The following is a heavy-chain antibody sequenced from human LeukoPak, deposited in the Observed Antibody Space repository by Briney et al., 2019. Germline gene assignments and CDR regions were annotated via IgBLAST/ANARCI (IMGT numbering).Heavy chain of an antibody. CDR2: IDSGGST. CDR1: GFTVSSSY. CDR3: AKDAALGIDV. D-gene: IGHD6-25*01. Sequence: GGSLRLSCAASGFTVSSSYMSWVRQAPGKGLEWVSVIDSGGSTYYADSVKGRFTISRDNFKNTLYLQINSLRAEDTAVYYCAKDAALGIDVWGQGTTVTVSS. V-gene: IGHV3-66*01. J-gene: IGHJ6*02.